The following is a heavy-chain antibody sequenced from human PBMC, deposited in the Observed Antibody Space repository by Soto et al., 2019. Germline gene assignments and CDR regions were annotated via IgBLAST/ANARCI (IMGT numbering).Heavy chain of an antibody. J-gene: IGHJ3*02. V-gene: IGHV3-30-3*01. CDR3: ARGPSHGAFDI. Sequence: QVQLVESGGDVVQPGRSLRLSCAASGSTFISYDIHWFRQAPGKGLEWVAHISPDGSNAYYADSVKGRFTVSRDNAKNTVYLQMNSLRAEDAAVYYCARGPSHGAFDIWGQGTMVTVSS. CDR1: GSTFISYD. CDR2: ISPDGSNA.